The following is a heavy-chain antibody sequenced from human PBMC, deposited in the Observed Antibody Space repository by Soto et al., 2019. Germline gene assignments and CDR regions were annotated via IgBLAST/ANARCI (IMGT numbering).Heavy chain of an antibody. CDR3: AKDLRGSSTSYYGFFDY. D-gene: IGHD2-2*01. CDR2: ISGSGGST. J-gene: IGHJ4*02. CDR1: GFTFSSYA. Sequence: EVQLLESGGGLVQPGGSLRLSCAASGFTFSSYAMSWVRQAPGKGLEWVSIISGSGGSTYYADSVNGRFTISRDNSKNTLYLHMNRLRAEDTAVYYCAKDLRGSSTSYYGFFDYWCQGTLVTVSS. V-gene: IGHV3-23*01.